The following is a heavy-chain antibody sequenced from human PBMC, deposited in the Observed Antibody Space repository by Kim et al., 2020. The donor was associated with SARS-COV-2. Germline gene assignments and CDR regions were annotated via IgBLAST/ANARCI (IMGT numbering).Heavy chain of an antibody. V-gene: IGHV4-34*01. J-gene: IGHJ3*02. CDR3: ARRLRLGVAEVVVAATGLAFDI. Sequence: SETLSLTCAVYGGSFSGYYWSWIRQPPGKGLEWIGEINHSGSTNYNPSLKSRVTISVDTSKNQFSLKLSSVTAADTAVYYCARRLRLGVAEVVVAATGLAFDIWGQGTMVTVSS. CDR2: INHSGST. D-gene: IGHD2-15*01. CDR1: GGSFSGYY.